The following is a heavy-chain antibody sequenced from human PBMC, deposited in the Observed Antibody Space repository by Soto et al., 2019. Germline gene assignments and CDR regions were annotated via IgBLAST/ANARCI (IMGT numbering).Heavy chain of an antibody. CDR3: AKVVTMVRGVIRYYYYYGMDV. CDR2: ISGSGGST. CDR1: AFTFSSYA. V-gene: IGHV3-23*01. D-gene: IGHD3-10*01. J-gene: IGHJ6*02. Sequence: LRLSCAASAFTFSSYAMSWVRQAPGKGLEWVSAISGSGGSTYYADSVKGRFTISRDNSKNTLYLQMNSLRAEDTAVYYCAKVVTMVRGVIRYYYYYGMDVWGQGTTVTVSS.